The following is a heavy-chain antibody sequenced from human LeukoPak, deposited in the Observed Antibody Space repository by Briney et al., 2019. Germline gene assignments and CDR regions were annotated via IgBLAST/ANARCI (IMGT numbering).Heavy chain of an antibody. CDR1: GGSISTYY. J-gene: IGHJ3*02. CDR2: FYYNGRT. CDR3: ARDRGTVTTVHDGFDI. D-gene: IGHD4-17*01. V-gene: IGHV4-59*01. Sequence: PSETLSLTCTVSGGSISTYYWNWIRQSPGMGLEWIGFFYYNGRTNYNPPLKSRVTISVATSKNEFSLKLSSVTAADTAVYFCARDRGTVTTVHDGFDIWGQGTMVTVSS.